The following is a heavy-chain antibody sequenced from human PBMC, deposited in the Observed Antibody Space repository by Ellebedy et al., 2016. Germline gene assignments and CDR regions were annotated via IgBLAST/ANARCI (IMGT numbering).Heavy chain of an antibody. D-gene: IGHD1-26*01. CDR2: ISSSSSTI. J-gene: IGHJ6*02. CDR1: GFTFSSYS. Sequence: GESLKISCAASGFTFSSYSMNWVRQAPGKGLEWVSYISSSSSTIYYADSVKGRFTISRDNAKNSLYLQMNSLRAEDTAVYYCARGVGAIPARYYYYGMNVWGQGTTVTVSS. V-gene: IGHV3-48*01. CDR3: ARGVGAIPARYYYYGMNV.